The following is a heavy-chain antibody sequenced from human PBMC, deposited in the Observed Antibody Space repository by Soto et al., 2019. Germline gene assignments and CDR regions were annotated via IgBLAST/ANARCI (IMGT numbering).Heavy chain of an antibody. CDR1: GSTFTSYD. J-gene: IGHJ4*02. CDR2: VSPNSGYT. D-gene: IGHD2-21*02. V-gene: IGHV1-8*01. CDR3: ARGAAVTGDF. Sequence: QVQLVQFGAEVKKPGASVKVFCKASGSTFTSYDINWVRQAPGQRLEWMGWVSPNSGYTAFAQRFQGRVTMTRDKSISTAYMELTSLGSDDTAVYYCARGAAVTGDFWGQATLVAVS.